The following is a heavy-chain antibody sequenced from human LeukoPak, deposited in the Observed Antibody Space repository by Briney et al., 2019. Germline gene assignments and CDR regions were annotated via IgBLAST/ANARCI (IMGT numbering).Heavy chain of an antibody. Sequence: SETLSLTCTVSGGSISSYYWSWIRQPAGKGLEWIGRIYTSGSTNYNPSLKSRVTISVDTSKNQFSLKLSSVTAADTAVYYCAREGNYYDSRDLALGYWGQGTLVTVSS. V-gene: IGHV4-4*07. D-gene: IGHD3-22*01. CDR2: IYTSGST. CDR3: AREGNYYDSRDLALGY. CDR1: GGSISSYY. J-gene: IGHJ4*02.